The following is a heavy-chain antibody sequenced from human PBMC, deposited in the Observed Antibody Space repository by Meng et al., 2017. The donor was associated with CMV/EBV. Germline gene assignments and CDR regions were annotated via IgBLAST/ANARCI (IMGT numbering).Heavy chain of an antibody. D-gene: IGHD3-22*01. Sequence: ASVKVSCKASGYTFTGYYMHWVRQAPGQGLEWMGWINPNSGGTNYAQKFQGRVTMTRDTSISTAYMELSRLRPDDTAVYYCATETQYYDSSGYPLRWGQGTLVTAPQ. CDR1: GYTFTGYY. J-gene: IGHJ4*02. V-gene: IGHV1-2*02. CDR2: INPNSGGT. CDR3: ATETQYYDSSGYPLR.